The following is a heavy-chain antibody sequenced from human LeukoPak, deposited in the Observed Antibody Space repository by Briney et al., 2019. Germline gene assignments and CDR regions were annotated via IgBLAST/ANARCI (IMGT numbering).Heavy chain of an antibody. CDR3: ASRVRGYVPKN. J-gene: IGHJ4*02. V-gene: IGHV3-21*01. D-gene: IGHD5-12*01. Sequence: GGSLRLSCAASGFTFSSYGMNWVRQAPGKGLEWVSSISSSSSYIYYADSVKGRFTISRDNAKNSLYLQMNSLRAEDTAVYYCASRVRGYVPKNWGQGTLVTVSS. CDR1: GFTFSSYG. CDR2: ISSSSSYI.